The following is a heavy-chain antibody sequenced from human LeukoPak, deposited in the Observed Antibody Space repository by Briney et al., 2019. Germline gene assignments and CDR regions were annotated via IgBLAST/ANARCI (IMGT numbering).Heavy chain of an antibody. CDR2: IIPIFGTA. J-gene: IGHJ5*02. CDR3: ARDDSYCSGGSCYENWFDP. Sequence: SVKVSCKXSGGTFSSYAISWVRQAPGQGLEWMGGIIPIFGTANYSQKFQGRVTITADESTSTAYMELSSLRSEDTAVYYCARDDSYCSGGSCYENWFDPWGQGTLVTVSS. D-gene: IGHD2-15*01. CDR1: GGTFSSYA. V-gene: IGHV1-69*01.